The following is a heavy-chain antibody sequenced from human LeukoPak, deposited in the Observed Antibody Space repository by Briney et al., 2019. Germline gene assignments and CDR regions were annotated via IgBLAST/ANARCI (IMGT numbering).Heavy chain of an antibody. J-gene: IGHJ6*03. D-gene: IGHD6-13*01. V-gene: IGHV3-21*04. CDR1: GFTFSSYT. CDR3: GGAAVQGHYYYYMDV. CDR2: ISSSSSYI. Sequence: GGSLRLSCAASGFTFSSYTMNWVRQAPGKGLEWVSFISSSSSYISYADSLKGRFTISRDNAKNSLYLQMNSLRAEDTAVYYCGGAAVQGHYYYYMDVWGKGTTVTVSS.